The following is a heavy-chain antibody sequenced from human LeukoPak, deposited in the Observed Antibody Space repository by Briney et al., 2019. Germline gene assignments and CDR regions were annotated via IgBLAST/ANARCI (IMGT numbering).Heavy chain of an antibody. CDR3: ARSGDLHDYGGYGTFDY. J-gene: IGHJ4*02. Sequence: ASVKVSCKASGYTFTGYYMHWVRQAPGQGLEWMGWINPNSGGTNYAQKFQGRVTMTRDTSISTAYMELSRLRSDDTAVYYCARSGDLHDYGGYGTFDYWGQGTLVTVSS. V-gene: IGHV1-2*02. CDR2: INPNSGGT. D-gene: IGHD4-17*01. CDR1: GYTFTGYY.